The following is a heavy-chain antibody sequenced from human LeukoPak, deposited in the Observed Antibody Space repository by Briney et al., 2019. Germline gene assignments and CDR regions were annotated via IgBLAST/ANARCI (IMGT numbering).Heavy chain of an antibody. D-gene: IGHD6-19*01. Sequence: SETLSLTCAVYGGSFSGCYWSWIRQPPGKGLEWIGEINHSGSTNYNPSLKSRVTISVDTSKNQFSLKLSSVTAADTAVYYCARGSSSGWYYWGQGTLVTVSS. CDR2: INHSGST. J-gene: IGHJ4*02. CDR1: GGSFSGCY. CDR3: ARGSSSGWYY. V-gene: IGHV4-34*01.